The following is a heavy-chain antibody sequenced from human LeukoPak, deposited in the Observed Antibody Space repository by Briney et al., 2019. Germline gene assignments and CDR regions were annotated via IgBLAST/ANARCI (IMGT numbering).Heavy chain of an antibody. CDR2: IYYTGSA. V-gene: IGHV4-61*01. CDR1: GASVSSGNYY. Sequence: SETLSLICTVSGASVSSGNYYWSWIRQPPGKGLEWIGYIYYTGSATYSPSLKSRVTISVDTSKNQFSLKLSSVTAADTAVYYCARAGGDYFNWFDPWGQGTLVTVSS. CDR3: ARAGGDYFNWFDP. J-gene: IGHJ5*02. D-gene: IGHD2/OR15-2a*01.